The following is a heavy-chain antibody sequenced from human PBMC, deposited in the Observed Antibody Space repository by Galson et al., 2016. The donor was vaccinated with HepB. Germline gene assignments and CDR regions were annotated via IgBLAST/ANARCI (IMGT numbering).Heavy chain of an antibody. J-gene: IGHJ4*02. CDR2: MYYTGRA. V-gene: IGHV4-59*01. Sequence: ETLSLTCSVSGGSITNYYWSWIRQTPKNALEWIGSMYYTGRATYSPSLKSRATISVDTSKKQFSLNLSSVTAADTAVYYCARDPRGDYYYDSSGYSHFDLWGQGTLVTVSS. D-gene: IGHD3-22*01. CDR3: ARDPRGDYYYDSSGYSHFDL. CDR1: GGSITNYY.